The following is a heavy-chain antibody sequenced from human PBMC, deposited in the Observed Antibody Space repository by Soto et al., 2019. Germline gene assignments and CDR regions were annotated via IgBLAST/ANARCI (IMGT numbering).Heavy chain of an antibody. CDR1: GYTFTSYA. V-gene: IGHV1-3*01. D-gene: IGHD2-15*01. Sequence: QVQFVQSGAEVKKPEASVKVSCKASGYTFTSYAMHWVRQAPGQRLEWMGWINAGNGNTKYSQKFQGRVTITRDTSASTAYMELSSLRSEDTAVYYCARGPGGPDGPGDYWGQGTLVTVSS. J-gene: IGHJ4*02. CDR2: INAGNGNT. CDR3: ARGPGGPDGPGDY.